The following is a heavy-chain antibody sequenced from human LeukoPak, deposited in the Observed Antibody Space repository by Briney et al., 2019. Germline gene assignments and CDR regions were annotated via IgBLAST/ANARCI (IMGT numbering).Heavy chain of an antibody. J-gene: IGHJ4*02. V-gene: IGHV3-66*01. CDR2: IYSGGST. CDR1: GFTVSSNY. Sequence: GRSLRLSCAASGFTVSSNYMSWVRQAPGKGLEWVSVIYSGGSTYYADSVKGRFTISRDNSKNTLYLQMNSLRAEDTAVYYCAREYRGEYYFAYWGQGTLVTVSS. CDR3: AREYRGEYYFAY. D-gene: IGHD3-10*01.